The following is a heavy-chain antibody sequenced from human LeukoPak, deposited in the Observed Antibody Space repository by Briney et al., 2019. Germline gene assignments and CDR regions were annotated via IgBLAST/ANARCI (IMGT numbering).Heavy chain of an antibody. J-gene: IGHJ6*03. V-gene: IGHV4-61*02. Sequence: PPQTLSLTCTVSGGSISSGSYYWSWIRQPAGKGLEWIGRIYTSGSTNYNPSLKSRVTISVDTSKNQFSLKLSSVTAADTAVYYCARSIAARPRTPYYYYYYMDVWGKGTTVTISS. CDR3: ARSIAARPRTPYYYYYYMDV. D-gene: IGHD6-6*01. CDR1: GGSISSGSYY. CDR2: IYTSGST.